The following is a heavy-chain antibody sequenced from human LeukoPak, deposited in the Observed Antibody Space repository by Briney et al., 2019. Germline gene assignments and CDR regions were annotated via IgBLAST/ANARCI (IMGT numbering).Heavy chain of an antibody. CDR3: AASDRPFWGFDY. CDR1: GYTFTSYG. V-gene: IGHV1-18*01. CDR2: ISAYNGNT. Sequence: ASVKVSCKASGYTFTSYGISWVRQAPGQGLEWMGWISAYNGNTNYAQKLQGRVTMTTDTSTSTAYMELSSLRSEDTAVYYCAASDRPFWGFDYWGQGTLVTVSS. D-gene: IGHD3-16*01. J-gene: IGHJ4*02.